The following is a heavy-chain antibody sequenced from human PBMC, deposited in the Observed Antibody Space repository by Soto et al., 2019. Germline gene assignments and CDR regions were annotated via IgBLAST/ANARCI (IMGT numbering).Heavy chain of an antibody. CDR3: ARDPRSSGSRSGVFDP. CDR2: IWYDGSNK. J-gene: IGHJ5*02. D-gene: IGHD3-10*01. CDR1: GFTFSSYG. V-gene: IGHV3-33*01. Sequence: QVQLVESGGGVVQPGRALRHSCAATGFTFSSYGMHWVRQAPGKGLEWVAVIWYDGSNKYYADSVKGRFTISRDNSKNTLYLQINSLRAEDTAVYYCARDPRSSGSRSGVFDPWGQGTLVTVSS.